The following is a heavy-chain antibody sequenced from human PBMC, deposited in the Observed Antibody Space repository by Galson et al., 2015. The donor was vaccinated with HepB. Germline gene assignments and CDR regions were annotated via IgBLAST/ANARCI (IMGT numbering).Heavy chain of an antibody. D-gene: IGHD5-18*01. CDR3: ATGGYSYGPNAFDI. Sequence: SVKVSCKASGRTFSSYTISWVRQAPGQGLEWMGRIIPILGIANYAQKFQGRVTITADKSTSTAYMELSSLRSEDTAVYYCATGGYSYGPNAFDIWGQGTMVTVSS. CDR1: GRTFSSYT. CDR2: IIPILGIA. V-gene: IGHV1-69*02. J-gene: IGHJ3*02.